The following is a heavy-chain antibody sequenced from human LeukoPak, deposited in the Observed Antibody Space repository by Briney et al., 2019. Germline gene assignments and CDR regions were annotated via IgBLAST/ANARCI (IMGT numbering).Heavy chain of an antibody. CDR1: GYSVNSYW. J-gene: IGHJ6*02. CDR2: IYPGDSDT. D-gene: IGHD1-26*01. CDR3: ARPRVGASRGYYYGLDV. Sequence: GESLQISCKGSGYSVNSYWIAWVRQMPGKGLEWMGIIYPGDSDTRYSPSFQGQVTISADKSTSTAYLQWSSLKASDTAMYYCARPRVGASRGYYYGLDVWGQGTTVTVSS. V-gene: IGHV5-51*01.